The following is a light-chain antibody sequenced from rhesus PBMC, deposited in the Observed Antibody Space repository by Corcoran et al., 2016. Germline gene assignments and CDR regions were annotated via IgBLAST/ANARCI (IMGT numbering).Light chain of an antibody. CDR3: QQSSNLWT. V-gene: IGKV3-24*04. J-gene: IGKJ1*01. CDR1: QSVGSY. CDR2: GAS. Sequence: ETVVTQSPATLSLSPGERATLSCRASQSVGSYLAWYQQKPEQAPRLLIYGASSRATGIPDRFSGSGSGTDFTLTISSLEPEGVGVYYCQQSSNLWTFGQGTKVEIK.